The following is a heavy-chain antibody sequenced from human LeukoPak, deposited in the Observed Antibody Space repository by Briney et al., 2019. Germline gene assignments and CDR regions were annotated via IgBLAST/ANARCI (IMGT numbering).Heavy chain of an antibody. CDR1: GFTFDDYP. J-gene: IGHJ4*02. D-gene: IGHD4/OR15-4a*01. V-gene: IGHV3-49*03. Sequence: GGSLRLSCTTSGFTFDDYPMNWFRQAPGKGLEWVGFIGGRTFRGTTQYAASLKGGFTISRDDSKSTAYLQMISLKIEDTGVYYCARDPNYYYPSYYYDSWGLGTLVTVSS. CDR3: ARDPNYYYPSYYYDS. CDR2: IGGRTFRGTT.